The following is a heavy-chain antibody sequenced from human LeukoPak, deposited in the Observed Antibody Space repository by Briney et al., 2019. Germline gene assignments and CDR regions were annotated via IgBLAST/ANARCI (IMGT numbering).Heavy chain of an antibody. D-gene: IGHD3-22*01. J-gene: IGHJ4*02. Sequence: GASVKVSCKASGYTFTGYYMHWVRQAPGQGLEWMGWINPNHGDTNYAQKFQDRVSITRDTSISTAYMHLSRLRSADTAVYYCARDDSSGYATLFDYWGQGTLVTVSS. CDR1: GYTFTGYY. CDR3: ARDDSSGYATLFDY. V-gene: IGHV1-2*02. CDR2: INPNHGDT.